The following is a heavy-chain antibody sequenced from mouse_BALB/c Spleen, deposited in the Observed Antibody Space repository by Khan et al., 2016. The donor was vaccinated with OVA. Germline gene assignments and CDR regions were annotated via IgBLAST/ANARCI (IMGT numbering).Heavy chain of an antibody. CDR3: ARRGLRWDFDY. D-gene: IGHD1-1*01. CDR2: INPSTGYT. CDR1: GYTFINYW. V-gene: IGHV1-7*01. Sequence: QVQLKESGAELAKPGASVKMSCKASGYTFINYWILWVKQRPGQGLEWIGYINPSTGYTDYNQNFKDKATLTADKSSSTAYMQLSSLTYEDSAVYYCARRGLRWDFDYWGQGTTLTVSS. J-gene: IGHJ2*01.